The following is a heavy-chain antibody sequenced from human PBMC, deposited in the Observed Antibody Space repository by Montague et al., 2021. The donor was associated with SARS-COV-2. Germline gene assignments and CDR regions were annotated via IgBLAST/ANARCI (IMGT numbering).Heavy chain of an antibody. CDR3: AKGDVDTAMAFEY. CDR2: ISGSGSSA. D-gene: IGHD5-18*01. Sequence: SLRLSCAASGFTFSSYAMSWVRQAPGKGLEWVSAISGSGSSAYYADSVKGRFTISRDNSKNTLYLQMNSLRAEDTAEYYCAKGDVDTAMAFEYWGQGTLVTVSS. V-gene: IGHV3-23*01. CDR1: GFTFSSYA. J-gene: IGHJ4*02.